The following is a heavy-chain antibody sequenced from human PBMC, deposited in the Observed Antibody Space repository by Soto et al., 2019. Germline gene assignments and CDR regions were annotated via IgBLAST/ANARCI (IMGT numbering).Heavy chain of an antibody. V-gene: IGHV1-46*01. D-gene: IGHD3-3*01. CDR3: ACSCGNDFWSGYSPYYFDY. CDR1: GYTFTSYY. Sequence: ASVKVSCKASGYTFTSYYMHWVRQAPGQGLEWMGIVNPSGGSTSYAQKFQGRVTMTRDTSTSTVYMELSSLRSEDTAVYYCACSCGNDFWSGYSPYYFDYWGQGALVTVSS. CDR2: VNPSGGST. J-gene: IGHJ4*02.